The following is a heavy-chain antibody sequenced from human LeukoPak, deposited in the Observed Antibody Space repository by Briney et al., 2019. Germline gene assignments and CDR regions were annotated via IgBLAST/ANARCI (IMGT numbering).Heavy chain of an antibody. CDR3: ARDIDGYYGSGSHGGNNWFDP. D-gene: IGHD3-10*01. J-gene: IGHJ5*02. V-gene: IGHV4-31*03. CDR2: IYYSGST. CDR1: GGSISSGGYY. Sequence: PSETLSLTCTVSGGSISSGGYYRSWIRQHPGKGLEWIGYIYYSGSTYYNPSLKSRVTISVDTSKNQFSLKLSSVTAADTAVYYCARDIDGYYGSGSHGGNNWFDPWGQGTLVTVSS.